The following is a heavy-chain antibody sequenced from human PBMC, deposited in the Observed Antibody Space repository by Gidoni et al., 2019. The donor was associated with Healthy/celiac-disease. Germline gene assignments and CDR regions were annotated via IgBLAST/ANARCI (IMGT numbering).Heavy chain of an antibody. Sequence: EVQLVESGGGLVQPGGSLRLSCAASGFPFSSYEMNWVRQAPGKGLEWVSYISSSGSTIYYADSVKGRFTISRDNAKNSLYLQMNSLRAEDTAVYYCARAGVGATFYDYYYGMDVWGQGTTVTVSS. D-gene: IGHD1-26*01. J-gene: IGHJ6*02. CDR2: ISSSGSTI. CDR1: GFPFSSYE. CDR3: ARAGVGATFYDYYYGMDV. V-gene: IGHV3-48*03.